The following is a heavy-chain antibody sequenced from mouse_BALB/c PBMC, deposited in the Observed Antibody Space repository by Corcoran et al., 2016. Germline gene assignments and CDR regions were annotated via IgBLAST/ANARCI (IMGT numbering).Heavy chain of an antibody. CDR1: GYTFTNYG. Sequence: QIQLVQSGPELKKPGETVKISCKASGYTFTNYGMNWVKQAPGKGLKWMGWINTYTGEPTYADDFKGRFAFSLDTSASTAYLQINNLKNEDMATYFCGNGNYFDYWGQRTTLTVSS. CDR3: GNGNYFDY. V-gene: IGHV9-1*02. J-gene: IGHJ2*01. CDR2: INTYTGEP. D-gene: IGHD2-1*01.